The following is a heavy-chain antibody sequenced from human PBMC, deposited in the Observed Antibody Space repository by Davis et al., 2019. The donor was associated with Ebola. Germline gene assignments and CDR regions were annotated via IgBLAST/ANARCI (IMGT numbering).Heavy chain of an antibody. D-gene: IGHD6-6*01. CDR2: IYYSGST. CDR1: GGSISSYY. V-gene: IGHV4-59*01. CDR3: ARAGWYSSSSYDY. Sequence: MPSETLSLTCTVSGGSISSYYWSWIRQPPGKGLEWIGYIYYSGSTNYNPSLKSRVTISVDTSKNQFSLKLGSVTAADTAVYYCARAGWYSSSSYDYWGQGTLVTVSS. J-gene: IGHJ4*02.